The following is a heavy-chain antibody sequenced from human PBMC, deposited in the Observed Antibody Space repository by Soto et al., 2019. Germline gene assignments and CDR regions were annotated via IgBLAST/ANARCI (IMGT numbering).Heavy chain of an antibody. CDR3: AKGSITIFGVVTRNYYYYGMDA. V-gene: IGHV3-23*01. CDR2: ISGSGGST. Sequence: GSLRLSCASSGFTFSSYAMSWVRQAPGKGLEWVSAISGSGGSTYYADSVKGRFTISRDNSKNTLYLQMNSLRAEDTAVYYCAKGSITIFGVVTRNYYYYGMDAWGQGTTVTVSS. J-gene: IGHJ6*02. D-gene: IGHD3-3*01. CDR1: GFTFSSYA.